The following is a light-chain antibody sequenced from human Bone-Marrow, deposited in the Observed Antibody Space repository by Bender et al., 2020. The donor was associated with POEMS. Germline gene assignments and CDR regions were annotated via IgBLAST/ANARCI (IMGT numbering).Light chain of an antibody. CDR3: CSYAGSSTWV. CDR2: EVT. Sequence: QSALTQPASVSGSPGQSITISCTGTSSDVGSYNFVSWYQQHPGKAPKVIIYEVTIRPSGVPDRFSASKSGNTASLTVSGLQVEDEADYYCCSYAGSSTWVFGGGTKLTVL. V-gene: IGLV2-23*02. CDR1: SSDVGSYNF. J-gene: IGLJ3*02.